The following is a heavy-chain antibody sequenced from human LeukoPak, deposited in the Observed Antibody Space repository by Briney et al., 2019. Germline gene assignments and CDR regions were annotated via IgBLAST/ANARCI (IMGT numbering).Heavy chain of an antibody. D-gene: IGHD1-26*01. V-gene: IGHV3-21*06. CDR2: ITSSSSYI. J-gene: IGHJ6*03. CDR1: GFTFSSYN. Sequence: GGSLRLSCAASGFTFSSYNMNWVRQAPGKGLEWVSSITSSSSYIYYADSVRGRFTISRDNAKNSLYLQMDSLRVEDTAEYYCARDPYSGNYGAYYYYYMDVWGKGTTVTVSS. CDR3: ARDPYSGNYGAYYYYYMDV.